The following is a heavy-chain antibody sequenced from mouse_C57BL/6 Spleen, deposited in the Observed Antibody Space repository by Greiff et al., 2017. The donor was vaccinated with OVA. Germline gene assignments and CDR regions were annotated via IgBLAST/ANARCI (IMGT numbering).Heavy chain of an antibody. Sequence: QVQLQQPGAELVRPGSSVKLSCKASGYTFTSYWMHWVKQRPIQGLEWIGNIDPSDSETHYNQKFKDKATLTVDKSSSTAYMQLSSLTSEDSAVYSCARSRRPDYDYGFDYWGQGTTLTVSS. J-gene: IGHJ2*01. CDR2: IDPSDSET. D-gene: IGHD2-4*01. CDR3: ARSRRPDYDYGFDY. CDR1: GYTFTSYW. V-gene: IGHV1-52*01.